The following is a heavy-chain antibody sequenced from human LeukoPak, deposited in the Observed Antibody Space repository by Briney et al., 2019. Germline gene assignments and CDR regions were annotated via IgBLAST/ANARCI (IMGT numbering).Heavy chain of an antibody. Sequence: SETLSLTCTVSGGSISSSSYYWGWIRQPPGKGLEWIGSIYYSGSTYYNPSLKSRITISVDTSKNQFSLKLSSVTAADTAVYYCARREAARFAFDIWGQGTMVTVSS. V-gene: IGHV4-39*07. CDR3: ARREAARFAFDI. D-gene: IGHD6-25*01. J-gene: IGHJ3*02. CDR1: GGSISSSSYY. CDR2: IYYSGST.